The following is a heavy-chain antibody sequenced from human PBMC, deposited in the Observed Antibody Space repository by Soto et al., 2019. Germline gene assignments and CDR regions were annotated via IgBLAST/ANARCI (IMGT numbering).Heavy chain of an antibody. Sequence: ASVKVSCKASGYTFTSYDINWVRQATGQGLEWMGWMNPNSGNTGYAQKFQGRVTMTRNTSISTAYMELSSLRSEDTAVYYCARARSLPYYYYGMDVWGQGTTVTVSS. D-gene: IGHD1-26*01. CDR2: MNPNSGNT. V-gene: IGHV1-8*01. CDR1: GYTFTSYD. CDR3: ARARSLPYYYYGMDV. J-gene: IGHJ6*02.